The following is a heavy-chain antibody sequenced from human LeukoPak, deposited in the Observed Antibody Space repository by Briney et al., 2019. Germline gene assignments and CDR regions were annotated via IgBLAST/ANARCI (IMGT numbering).Heavy chain of an antibody. CDR3: ATAYMITFGGVIVTFNAFDI. J-gene: IGHJ3*02. Sequence: ASVKVSCKVSGYTLTELSMHWVRQAPGKALEWMGGFDPEDGETIYAQKFQGRVTMTEDTSTDTAYMELSSLRSEDTAVYYCATAYMITFGGVIVTFNAFDIWGQGTMVTVSS. CDR1: GYTLTELS. D-gene: IGHD3-16*02. V-gene: IGHV1-24*01. CDR2: FDPEDGET.